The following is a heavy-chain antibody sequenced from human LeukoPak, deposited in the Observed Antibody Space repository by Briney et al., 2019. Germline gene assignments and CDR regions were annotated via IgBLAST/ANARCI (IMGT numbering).Heavy chain of an antibody. CDR2: IIPILGIA. CDR1: GYTFTGYY. D-gene: IGHD6-19*01. J-gene: IGHJ4*02. Sequence: SVKVSCKASGYTFTGYYMHWVRQAPGQGLEWMGRIIPILGIANYAQKFQGRVTITADKSTSTAYMELSSLRSEDTAVYYCARSHQWSGWYTLDYWGQGTLVTVSS. CDR3: ARSHQWSGWYTLDY. V-gene: IGHV1-69*02.